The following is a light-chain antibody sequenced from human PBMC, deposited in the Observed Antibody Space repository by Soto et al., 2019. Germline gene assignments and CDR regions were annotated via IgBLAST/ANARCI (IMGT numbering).Light chain of an antibody. CDR2: DAS. J-gene: IGKJ3*01. CDR3: QQRGNWPPT. CDR1: QSIGSF. Sequence: EIVLTQSPATLSLSPGERATLSCRAGQSIGSFLAWYQQKPGQPPRLLIYDASNRATGIPGRFSGSGSGTDFTLTISSLEPEDFAFYYCQQRGNWPPTFGPGTKVNIK. V-gene: IGKV3-11*01.